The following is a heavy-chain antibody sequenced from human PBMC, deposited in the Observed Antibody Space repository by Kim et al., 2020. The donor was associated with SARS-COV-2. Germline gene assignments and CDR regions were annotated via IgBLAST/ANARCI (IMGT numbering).Heavy chain of an antibody. V-gene: IGHV4-59*01. J-gene: IGHJ5*02. CDR2: IYYSGST. CDR1: GGSISSYY. CDR3: ARVAEGPMDGWLQTPSWFDP. D-gene: IGHD5-12*01. Sequence: SETLSLTCTVSGGSISSYYWSWIRQPPGKGLEWIGYIYYSGSTNYNPSLKSRVTISVDTSKNQFSLKLSSVTAADTAVYYCARVAEGPMDGWLQTPSWFDPWGQGTLVTVSS.